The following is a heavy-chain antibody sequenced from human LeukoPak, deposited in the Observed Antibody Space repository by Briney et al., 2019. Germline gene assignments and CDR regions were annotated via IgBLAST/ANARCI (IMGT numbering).Heavy chain of an antibody. CDR3: ARDRTLDY. V-gene: IGHV3-53*01. J-gene: IGHJ4*02. CDR2: IYSGGST. CDR1: GFTVSSNY. Sequence: GGSLRLSCAASGFTVSSNYMSWVRQAPGKGLEWVSVIYSGGSTYYADSVKGRFTISSDNAKNTLYLQMNSLRAEDTAVYYCARDRTLDYWGRGTLVTVSS.